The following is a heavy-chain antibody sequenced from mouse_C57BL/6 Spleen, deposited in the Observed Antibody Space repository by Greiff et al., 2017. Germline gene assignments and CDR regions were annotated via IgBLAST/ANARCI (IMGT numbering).Heavy chain of an antibody. CDR2: IDPENGDT. J-gene: IGHJ2*01. CDR3: TRSSEPNYFDY. D-gene: IGHD6-5*01. Sequence: DVQLQESGAELVRPGASVKLSCTASGFNIKDDYMHWVKQRPEQGLEWIGWIDPENGDTEYASKFQGKATITADTSSNTAYLQLSSLTSEDTAVYYCTRSSEPNYFDYWGQGTTLTVSS. V-gene: IGHV14-4*01. CDR1: GFNIKDDY.